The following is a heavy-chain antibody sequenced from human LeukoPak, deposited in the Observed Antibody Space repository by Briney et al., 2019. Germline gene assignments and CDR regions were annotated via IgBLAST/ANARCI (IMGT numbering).Heavy chain of an antibody. Sequence: ASVKVSCMASGYTFTSYGVSWVRQALGQGLEWMGCLSAYNGNTNYAQKLQGRVTMTTDTSTSTAYMELRSLRSDDTAVYYCARDDYYYGSGSYYNGATLGFDYWGQGTLVTVSS. V-gene: IGHV1-18*01. J-gene: IGHJ4*02. CDR1: GYTFTSYG. CDR2: LSAYNGNT. CDR3: ARDDYYYGSGSYYNGATLGFDY. D-gene: IGHD3-10*01.